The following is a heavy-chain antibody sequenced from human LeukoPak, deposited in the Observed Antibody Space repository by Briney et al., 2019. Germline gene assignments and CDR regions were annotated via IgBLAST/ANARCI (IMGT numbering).Heavy chain of an antibody. V-gene: IGHV3-7*01. CDR3: ASGRTDIVVVPATLRNYYFDY. CDR1: GFPFNDYW. CDR2: IKQDESEK. J-gene: IGHJ4*02. Sequence: GGSLRLPCAASGFPFNDYWMSWVRQAPGKGLEWVANIKQDESEKYYVDSVKGRFTISRDNAKNSLYLQMNSLRAEDTAVYYCASGRTDIVVVPATLRNYYFDYWGQGTLVTVSS. D-gene: IGHD2-2*01.